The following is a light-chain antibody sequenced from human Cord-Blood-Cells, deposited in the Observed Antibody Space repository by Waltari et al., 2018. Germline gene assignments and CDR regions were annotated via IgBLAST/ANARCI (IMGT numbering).Light chain of an antibody. CDR1: QSVSSN. J-gene: IGKJ2*01. Sequence: EIVMTQSPATLPVSPAERATLSCSASQSVSSNLAWYQQKPGQAPRLLIYGASTRATGIPARFSGSGSGTEFTLTISSLQSEDFAVYYCQQYNNWPYTFGQGTKLEIK. V-gene: IGKV3-15*01. CDR3: QQYNNWPYT. CDR2: GAS.